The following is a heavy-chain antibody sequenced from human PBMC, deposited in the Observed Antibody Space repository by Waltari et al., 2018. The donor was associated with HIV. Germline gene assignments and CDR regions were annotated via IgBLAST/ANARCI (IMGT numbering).Heavy chain of an antibody. V-gene: IGHV3-9*01. D-gene: IGHD2-15*01. CDR1: GFTFDDYA. CDR3: AKEGVAYYYYGMDV. Sequence: EVQLVESGGGWVQPGRSLRLSCAASGFTFDDYAMHWVGRSPGKGLEWVSGISWNSGSIGYADSVKGRFTISRDNAKNSLYLQMNSLRAEDTALYYCAKEGVAYYYYGMDVWGQGTTVTVSS. CDR2: ISWNSGSI. J-gene: IGHJ6*02.